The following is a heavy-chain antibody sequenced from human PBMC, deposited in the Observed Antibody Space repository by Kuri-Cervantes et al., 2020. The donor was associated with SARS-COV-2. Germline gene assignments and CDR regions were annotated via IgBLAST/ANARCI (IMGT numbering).Heavy chain of an antibody. CDR2: IYYNGST. J-gene: IGHJ6*03. V-gene: IGHV4-31*02. D-gene: IGHD6-13*01. CDR3: ARCLAAAGSPPPAYYYYMDV. CDR1: GVSVTTFGSY. Sequence: SETLSLTCTVSGVSVTTFGSYWTWIRQPPGKGLEWVGYIYYNGSTYYNPSLRSRVIVSVDRSKNQFSLNLNSVTAADTAVYYCARCLAAAGSPPPAYYYYMDVWGKGTTVTVSS.